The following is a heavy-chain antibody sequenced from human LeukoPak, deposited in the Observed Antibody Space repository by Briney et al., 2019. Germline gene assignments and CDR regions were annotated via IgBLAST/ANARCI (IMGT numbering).Heavy chain of an antibody. CDR2: IYTSENP. V-gene: IGHV4-4*07. D-gene: IGHD2-21*02. CDR1: GCYISSYY. Sequence: SETLFLTCTVHGCYISSYYCASIRQTAGRVVEWIGRIYTSENPNYDPSLKSRVTMSVHTSKNQFSLKLSSVTAADTAVYYCARVWARVYCVGDCYSEPDYWGQGTLVTASS. CDR3: ARVWARVYCVGDCYSEPDY. J-gene: IGHJ4*02.